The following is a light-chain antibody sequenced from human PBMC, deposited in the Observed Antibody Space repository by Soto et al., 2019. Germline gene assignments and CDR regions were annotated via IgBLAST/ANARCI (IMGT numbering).Light chain of an antibody. CDR2: LNSDGSH. V-gene: IGLV4-69*01. CDR3: QTWGTGILV. J-gene: IGLJ1*01. Sequence: QLVLTQSPSASASLGASVKLTCTLSSGHSSYAIAWHQQQPEKGPRYLMKLNSDGSHSKGDGIPDRCSGSSSGAERYLTISSLQSEDEADYYCQTWGTGILVFGTGTKLTVL. CDR1: SGHSSYA.